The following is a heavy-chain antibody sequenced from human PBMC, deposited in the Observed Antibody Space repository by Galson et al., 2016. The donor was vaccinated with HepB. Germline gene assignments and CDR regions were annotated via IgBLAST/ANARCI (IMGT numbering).Heavy chain of an antibody. Sequence: QSGAEVKKPGESLKISCKASGYRFTSYWIGWVRQMPGKGLEWMGIIYPADSDTRYSPSFQGQVTISADKSISTVYLQWSSLKASDTAIYYRARESGYNFLSGYFDYWGQGNLVTVST. CDR2: IYPADSDT. CDR1: GYRFTSYW. J-gene: IGHJ4*02. CDR3: ARESGYNFLSGYFDY. V-gene: IGHV5-51*01. D-gene: IGHD3-3*01.